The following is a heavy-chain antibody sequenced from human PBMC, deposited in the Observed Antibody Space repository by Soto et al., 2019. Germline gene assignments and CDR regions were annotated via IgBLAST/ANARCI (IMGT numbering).Heavy chain of an antibody. Sequence: QVQLVQSGAEVKKPGSSVKVSCKASGGTFSSYAISWVRQAPGQGLEWMGGIIPIFGTVNYAQKFQGRVTITADESTSTAYMELSSLRSEDTAVYYCARAHYYGSGSSSSFYFDYWGQGTLVTVSS. CDR1: GGTFSSYA. V-gene: IGHV1-69*01. J-gene: IGHJ4*02. D-gene: IGHD3-10*01. CDR2: IIPIFGTV. CDR3: ARAHYYGSGSSSSFYFDY.